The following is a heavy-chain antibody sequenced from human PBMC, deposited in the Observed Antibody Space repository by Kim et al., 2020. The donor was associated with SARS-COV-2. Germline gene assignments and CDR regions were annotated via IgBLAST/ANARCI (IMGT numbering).Heavy chain of an antibody. Sequence: SVKVSCKASGGTFSSYAISWVRQAPGQGLEWMGGIIPIFGTANYAQKFQGRVTITADESTSTAYMELSSLRSEDTAVYYCARASGDCSSTSCYEGYFDYWGQGTLVTVSS. CDR1: GGTFSSYA. D-gene: IGHD2-2*01. V-gene: IGHV1-69*13. CDR2: IIPIFGTA. CDR3: ARASGDCSSTSCYEGYFDY. J-gene: IGHJ4*02.